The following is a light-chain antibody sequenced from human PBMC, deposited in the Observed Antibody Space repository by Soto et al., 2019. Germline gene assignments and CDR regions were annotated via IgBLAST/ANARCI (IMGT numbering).Light chain of an antibody. CDR1: QSVSSDF. CDR3: QQDDDSPFT. CDR2: DAS. J-gene: IGKJ3*01. Sequence: EIVLTQSPGTLSLSPGERATLSCRASQSVSSDFLAWYQQKPGQAPRLLIYDASTRATDIPDKFSGSGSGTDFTLTSSRLEPEDFALYYCQQDDDSPFTFGPGTKVYIK. V-gene: IGKV3-20*01.